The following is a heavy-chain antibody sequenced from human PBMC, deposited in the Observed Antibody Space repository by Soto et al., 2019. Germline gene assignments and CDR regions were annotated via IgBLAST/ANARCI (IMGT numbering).Heavy chain of an antibody. J-gene: IGHJ4*02. CDR1: GGSFSGYY. D-gene: IGHD4-4*01. Sequence: PSQTLSLTCAVYGGSFSGYYWSWIRQPPGKGLEWIGEINHSGSTNYNPSLKSRVTISVDTSKNQFSLKLSSVTAADTAVYYCARESLVTAGHYFDYWGQGTLVTVSS. CDR3: ARESLVTAGHYFDY. V-gene: IGHV4-34*01. CDR2: INHSGST.